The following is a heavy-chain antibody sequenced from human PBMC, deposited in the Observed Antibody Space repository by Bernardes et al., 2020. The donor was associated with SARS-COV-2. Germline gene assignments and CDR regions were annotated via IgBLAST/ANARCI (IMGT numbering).Heavy chain of an antibody. V-gene: IGHV4-59*11. J-gene: IGHJ6*02. CDR2: VYFTGNT. D-gene: IGHD6-13*01. CDR3: ARDVFLGSSWDQSYYGMDV. CDR1: GGPIGSHY. Sequence: LSLTCTVSGGPIGSHYWSWIRQSPGKGLEWIGNVYFTGNTNHNPSLRSRAIIGIDTSKSQFSLRLNSVTAADAAVYYCARDVFLGSSWDQSYYGMDVWGQGTTVTVSS.